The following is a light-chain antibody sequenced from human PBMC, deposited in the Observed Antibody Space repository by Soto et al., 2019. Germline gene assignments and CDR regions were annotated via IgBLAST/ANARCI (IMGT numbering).Light chain of an antibody. Sequence: DIQMTQSPSSLSASVGDRVTITCQASQDISNYLNWYQQKPGKAPKLLIYDASNLETGVPSRFSGSGSGTDSFTISSLQPEDIATYYCQQYDNLPPFTFGPGTKVDIK. V-gene: IGKV1-33*01. CDR2: DAS. CDR3: QQYDNLPPFT. J-gene: IGKJ3*01. CDR1: QDISNY.